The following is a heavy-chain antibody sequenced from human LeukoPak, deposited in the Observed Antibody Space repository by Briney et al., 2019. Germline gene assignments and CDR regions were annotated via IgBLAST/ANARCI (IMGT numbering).Heavy chain of an antibody. CDR1: GGSLSGYY. V-gene: IGHV4-4*07. D-gene: IGHD3-10*01. CDR3: ARPREGFGELSAFDI. CDR2: IYTGGSA. Sequence: PSETLSLTCTVSGGSLSGYYWSWIRQPAGKGLEWIGRIYTGGSANYNPSLKSRVTMSLDTSKNQFSLRLSAMTAADTAVYYCARPREGFGELSAFDIWGQGTMVTVSS. J-gene: IGHJ3*02.